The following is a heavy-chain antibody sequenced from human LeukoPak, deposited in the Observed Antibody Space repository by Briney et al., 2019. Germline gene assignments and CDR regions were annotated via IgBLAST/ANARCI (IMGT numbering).Heavy chain of an antibody. J-gene: IGHJ3*02. CDR1: GFTFSSYS. V-gene: IGHV3-21*01. D-gene: IGHD2-2*01. CDR2: ISSSSSYI. Sequence: PGGSLRLSCAAPGFTFSSYSMNWVRQAPGKGLEWVSSISSSSSYIYYADSVKGRFTISRDNAKNSLYLQMNSLRAEDTAVYYCARDRDIVVVPDWAFDIWGQGTMVTVSS. CDR3: ARDRDIVVVPDWAFDI.